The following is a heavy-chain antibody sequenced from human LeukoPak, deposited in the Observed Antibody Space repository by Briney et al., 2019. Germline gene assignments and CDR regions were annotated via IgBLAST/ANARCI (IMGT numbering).Heavy chain of an antibody. CDR2: INAGNGNT. V-gene: IGHV1-3*01. CDR3: ARVGTAWELRD. CDR1: GYTFTSYG. D-gene: IGHD1-26*01. J-gene: IGHJ4*02. Sequence: ASVKVSCKASGYTFTSYGISWVRQAPGQRLEWMGWINAGNGNTKYSQKFQGRVTITRDTSASTAYMELSSLRSEDTAVYYCARVGTAWELRDWGQGTLVTVSS.